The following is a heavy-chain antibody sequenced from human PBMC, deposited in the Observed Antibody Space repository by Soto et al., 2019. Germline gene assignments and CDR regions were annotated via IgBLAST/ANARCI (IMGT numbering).Heavy chain of an antibody. Sequence: SETLSLTCVVSGASISSNDWWNWVRQPPGKGPEWIGEIYRSGAANYNPSLQSRVTMSLDKSKNQFSMKLTSVTAADTAVYYCATGLLWSGERPYLDAWGQGTLLTVS. D-gene: IGHD3-10*01. CDR3: ATGLLWSGERPYLDA. CDR1: GASISSNDW. V-gene: IGHV4-4*02. J-gene: IGHJ5*02. CDR2: IYRSGAA.